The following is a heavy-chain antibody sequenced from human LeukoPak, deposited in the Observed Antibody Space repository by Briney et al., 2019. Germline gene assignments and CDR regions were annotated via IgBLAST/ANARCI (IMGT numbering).Heavy chain of an antibody. CDR2: IYHSGST. CDR3: ARRERWLQSHFDY. J-gene: IGHJ4*02. D-gene: IGHD5-24*01. Sequence: PSGTLSLTCAVSGGSISSSNWWSWVRQPPGKGLEWIGEIYHSGSTNYNPSLKSRVTISVDKSKNQFSLKLSSVTAADTAVYYCARRERWLQSHFDYWGQGTLVTVSS. V-gene: IGHV4-4*02. CDR1: GGSISSSNW.